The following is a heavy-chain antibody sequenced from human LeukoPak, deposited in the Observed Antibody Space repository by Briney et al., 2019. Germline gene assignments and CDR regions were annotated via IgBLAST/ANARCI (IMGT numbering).Heavy chain of an antibody. D-gene: IGHD3-9*01. J-gene: IGHJ4*02. CDR2: IYYSGST. CDR3: AGAPAGGSDWLSPFDY. CDR1: GVSISSTTLY. Sequence: SETLSLTCTVPGVSISSTTLYWGWVRQSPGKGLEWIGTIYYSGSTYYNPSLKSRVTISVDTSKNQFSLRLTSVTAADTAIYYCAGAPAGGSDWLSPFDYWGQGTLVTVSP. V-gene: IGHV4-39*01.